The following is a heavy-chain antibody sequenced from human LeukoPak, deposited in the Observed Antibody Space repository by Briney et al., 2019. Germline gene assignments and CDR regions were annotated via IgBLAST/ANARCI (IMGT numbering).Heavy chain of an antibody. Sequence: ASVKVSCKASGGNFRNYGFHWVRQAPGQGLEWMGWINPNSGGTNYAQKFQGRVTMTRDTSISTAYMELSRLRSDDTAVYYCARVYSPSSSSLDFDYWGQGTLVTVSP. J-gene: IGHJ4*02. CDR2: INPNSGGT. D-gene: IGHD6-6*01. V-gene: IGHV1-2*02. CDR3: ARVYSPSSSSLDFDY. CDR1: GGNFRNYG.